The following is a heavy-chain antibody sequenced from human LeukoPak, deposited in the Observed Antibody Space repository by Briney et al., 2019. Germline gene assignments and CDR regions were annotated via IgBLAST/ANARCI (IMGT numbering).Heavy chain of an antibody. CDR3: ARDFHYFFDY. J-gene: IGHJ4*02. CDR1: GFTFSSYA. CDR2: ISGSGGST. V-gene: IGHV3-23*01. Sequence: GGSLRLSCAASGFTFSSYAMSWVRQAPGKGLEWVSAISGSGGSTYYADSVKGRFTISRDNSGNTLFLQMNSLRAEDTGIYYCARDFHYFFDYCGQGTLVTVSS. D-gene: IGHD2/OR15-2a*01.